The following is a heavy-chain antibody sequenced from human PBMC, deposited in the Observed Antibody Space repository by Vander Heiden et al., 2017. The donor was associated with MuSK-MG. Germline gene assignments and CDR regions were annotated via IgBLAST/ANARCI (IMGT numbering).Heavy chain of an antibody. Sequence: QVQLVQPGAEVKKPGSSVKVSCKASGGTFSSYAISWVRQAPGQGLEWMGGIIPIFGTANYAQKVQGRVTITADESTSTAYMELSRMRSEDTAVYYFVNVYGSGSYYFDYWVQGTLVTVSS. V-gene: IGHV1-69*01. J-gene: IGHJ4*02. CDR2: IIPIFGTA. D-gene: IGHD3-10*01. CDR3: VNVYGSGSYYFDY. CDR1: GGTFSSYA.